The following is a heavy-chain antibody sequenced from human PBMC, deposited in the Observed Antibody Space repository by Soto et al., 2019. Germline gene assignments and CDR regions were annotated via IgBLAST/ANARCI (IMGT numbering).Heavy chain of an antibody. D-gene: IGHD6-6*01. CDR2: IYSGGIT. CDR3: VRDFGSSSEGGMDV. CDR1: GFTVSSNY. Sequence: PGGSLRLSCAASGFTVSSNYMSWVRQAPGKGLEWVSVIYSGGITFYADSVKGRFTISRDNSKNTLYLQMNKLRGEETAVYYCVRDFGSSSEGGMDVWGQGTTVTVSS. V-gene: IGHV3-53*01. J-gene: IGHJ6*02.